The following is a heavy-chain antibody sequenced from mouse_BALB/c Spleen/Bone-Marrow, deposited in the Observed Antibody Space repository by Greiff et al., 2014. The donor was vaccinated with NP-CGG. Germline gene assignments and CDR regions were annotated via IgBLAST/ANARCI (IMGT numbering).Heavy chain of an antibody. Sequence: VQRGESGAEFVKPGASVKFSCTAFGFNIKDTFMPGVKQRPEQALEWIGRIDPANGNTKYDPKFQGKATITADTSSNTAYLQLSSLTSEDTAVYYCATYYYGSSWGFAYWGQGTLVTVSA. CDR3: ATYYYGSSWGFAY. V-gene: IGHV14-3*02. CDR1: GFNIKDTF. D-gene: IGHD1-1*01. CDR2: IDPANGNT. J-gene: IGHJ3*01.